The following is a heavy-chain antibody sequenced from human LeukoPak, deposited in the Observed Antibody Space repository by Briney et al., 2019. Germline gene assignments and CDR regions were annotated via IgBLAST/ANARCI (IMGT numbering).Heavy chain of an antibody. CDR1: GYIFTSYY. J-gene: IGHJ4*02. D-gene: IGHD2-21*02. V-gene: IGHV1-46*01. Sequence: GASVEVSCKASGYIFTSYYMHWVRQAPGQGLEWMGIINPSGGRTSYAQKFQGRVTMTRDTSTSTVYMDLSSLRSEDTAVYYCARGVVVTAADVHFDFWGQGTLVTVSS. CDR3: ARGVVVTAADVHFDF. CDR2: INPSGGRT.